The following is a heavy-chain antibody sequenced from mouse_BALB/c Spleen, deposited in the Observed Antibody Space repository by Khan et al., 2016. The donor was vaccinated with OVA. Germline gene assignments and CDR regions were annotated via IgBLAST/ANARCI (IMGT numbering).Heavy chain of an antibody. D-gene: IGHD4-1*01. Sequence: EVELVESGGDLVKSGGSLKLSCAASGFTFSPYSMSWVRQTPDKRLEWVATISSDGDYTYYPDSVKGRFNISSDNAKNTLYLQMSNLKSDDTAMYYCATHLTGSFAYWGQGTLVTVSA. CDR3: ATHLTGSFAY. J-gene: IGHJ3*01. V-gene: IGHV5-6*01. CDR2: ISSDGDYT. CDR1: GFTFSPYS.